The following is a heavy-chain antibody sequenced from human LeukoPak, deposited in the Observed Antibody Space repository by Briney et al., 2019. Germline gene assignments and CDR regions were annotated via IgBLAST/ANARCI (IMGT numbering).Heavy chain of an antibody. V-gene: IGHV7-4-1*02. CDR3: AKYHCSGGSCCGFDY. Sequence: ASVKVSCKASGYTFTSYAMNWVRQAPGQGLEWMGWINTNTGNPTYAQGFTGRFVFSLDTSVSTAYLQISSLKAEDTAVYYCAKYHCSGGSCCGFDYWGQGTLVTVSS. CDR2: INTNTGNP. D-gene: IGHD2-15*01. CDR1: GYTFTSYA. J-gene: IGHJ4*02.